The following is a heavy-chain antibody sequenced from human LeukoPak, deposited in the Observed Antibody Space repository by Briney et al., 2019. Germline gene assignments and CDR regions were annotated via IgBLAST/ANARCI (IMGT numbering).Heavy chain of an antibody. CDR2: INHSGST. J-gene: IGHJ4*02. CDR3: ARGSSLDY. Sequence: SETLSLTCAVYGGSFSGYYWSWIRQPPGKGLEWIGEINHSGSTNYNPSLKSRATISVDTSKSQFSLKLSSVTAADTAVYYCARGSSLDYWGQGTLVTVSS. V-gene: IGHV4-34*01. CDR1: GGSFSGYY.